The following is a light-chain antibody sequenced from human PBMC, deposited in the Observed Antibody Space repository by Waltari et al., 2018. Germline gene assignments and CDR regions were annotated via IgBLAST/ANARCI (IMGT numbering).Light chain of an antibody. J-gene: IGKJ1*01. CDR1: QSISGW. CDR2: KAS. V-gene: IGKV1-5*03. Sequence: DIQMTQSPSTLSAFVGDRVTITCRASQSISGWLAWYQQKPGKAPNLLIFKASTLESGVPSRFSGSGSGTEFTLTTNSLQPDDFATYYCQQYKSPTWTFGQGTKVEIK. CDR3: QQYKSPTWT.